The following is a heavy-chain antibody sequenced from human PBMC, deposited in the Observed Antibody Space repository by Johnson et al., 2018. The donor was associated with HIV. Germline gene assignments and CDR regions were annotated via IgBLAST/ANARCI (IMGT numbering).Heavy chain of an antibody. Sequence: QVQLVESGGGVVQPGGSLRLSCAASQFTFSSYYMHCVRQAPGNGLEWVAVISYDGSNKYYADSVKGRFTISRDNSKNTLYLQMNSLRAEDTAVYYCAKDEGDGYRHDALDIWGQGTMVTVSS. J-gene: IGHJ3*02. V-gene: IGHV3-30*18. CDR2: ISYDGSNK. CDR1: QFTFSSYY. D-gene: IGHD5-24*01. CDR3: AKDEGDGYRHDALDI.